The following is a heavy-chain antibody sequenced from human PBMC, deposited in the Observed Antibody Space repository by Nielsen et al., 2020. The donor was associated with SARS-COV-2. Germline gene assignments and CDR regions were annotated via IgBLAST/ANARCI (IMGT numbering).Heavy chain of an antibody. D-gene: IGHD6-13*01. CDR2: ISGSGTST. J-gene: IGHJ4*02. CDR1: GFPFSSYA. CDR3: AANSIAAAWIDY. V-gene: IGHV3-23*01. Sequence: GGSLRLSCVVSGFPFSSYAMTWVRQAPGKGLEWVSSISGSGTSTFYADSLKGRFDISRDNAKNTLYLQMSSLRSEDTAVYYCAANSIAAAWIDYWGQGTRVSVSS.